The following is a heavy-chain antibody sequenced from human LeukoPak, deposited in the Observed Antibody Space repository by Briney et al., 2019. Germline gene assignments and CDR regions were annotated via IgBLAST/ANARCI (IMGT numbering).Heavy chain of an antibody. CDR1: GFTFSSIW. Sequence: GGCLRLSCAASGFTFSSIWMHWAREAPGKRRLWVAHINSEGSSTTYADSVKGRFTFSRDNAKNTLFLQMNSLRAEDTAVYYCVRGGTGYFNWWGQGTLVTVSS. D-gene: IGHD3-9*01. CDR3: VRGGTGYFNW. V-gene: IGHV3-74*01. J-gene: IGHJ4*02. CDR2: INSEGSST.